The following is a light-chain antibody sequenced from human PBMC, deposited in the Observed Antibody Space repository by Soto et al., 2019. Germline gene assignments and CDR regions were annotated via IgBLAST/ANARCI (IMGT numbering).Light chain of an antibody. Sequence: QSVLTQPPSVSGAPGQRVTISCTGSSSNIGAGYDVQWYQQLPGTAPKLLIHGNSNRPSGVPDRFSGSKSGTSASLAITGLQAEDEADYYCQSYYSSLSGCVVFGGGTKLTVL. CDR2: GNS. J-gene: IGLJ2*01. CDR3: QSYYSSLSGCVV. V-gene: IGLV1-40*01. CDR1: SSNIGAGYD.